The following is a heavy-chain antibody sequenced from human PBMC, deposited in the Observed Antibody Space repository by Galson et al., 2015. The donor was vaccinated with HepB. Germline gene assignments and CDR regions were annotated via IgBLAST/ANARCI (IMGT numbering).Heavy chain of an antibody. CDR2: IYPGDSDT. CDR1: GYSFTSYW. CDR3: ARQEAEVRFLEWLSYYYYYMDV. D-gene: IGHD3-3*01. Sequence: QSGAEVKKPGESLKISCKGSGYSFTSYWIGWVRQMPGKGLEWMGIIYPGDSDTRYSPSFQGQVTISADKSISTAYLQWSSLKASDTAMYYCARQEAEVRFLEWLSYYYYYMDVWGKGTTVTVSS. J-gene: IGHJ6*03. V-gene: IGHV5-51*01.